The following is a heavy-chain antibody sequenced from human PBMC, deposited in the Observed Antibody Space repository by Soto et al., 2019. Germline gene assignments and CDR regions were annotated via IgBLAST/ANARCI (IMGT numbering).Heavy chain of an antibody. J-gene: IGHJ4*02. D-gene: IGHD3-16*01. V-gene: IGHV4-4*09. CDR2: MYDSGST. CDR1: GGSISDYY. CDR3: ARIMAY. Sequence: SETLSLTCTVSGGSISDYYWSWIRQPPGKGLEWIGYMYDSGSTRYNPSLNSRVTISVDTSKNQFSLNLRSVTAADTAVYYCARIMAYWGQGSLVTVSS.